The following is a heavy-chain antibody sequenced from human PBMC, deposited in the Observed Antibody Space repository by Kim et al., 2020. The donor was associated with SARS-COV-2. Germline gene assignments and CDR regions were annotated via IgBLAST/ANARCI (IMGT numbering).Heavy chain of an antibody. CDR1: GFTFSSYG. Sequence: GGSLRLSCAASGFTFSSYGMHWVRQAPGKGLEWVAVIWYDGSNKYYADSVKGRFTISRDNSKITLYLQMNSLRAEDTAVYYCARDPRDNYDFWSGYANYYYYGMDVWGQGTTVTVSS. D-gene: IGHD3-3*01. J-gene: IGHJ6*02. CDR2: IWYDGSNK. CDR3: ARDPRDNYDFWSGYANYYYYGMDV. V-gene: IGHV3-33*08.